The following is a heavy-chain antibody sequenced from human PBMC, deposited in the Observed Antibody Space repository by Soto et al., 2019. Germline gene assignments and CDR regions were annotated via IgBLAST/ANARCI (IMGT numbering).Heavy chain of an antibody. D-gene: IGHD2-21*01. CDR1: GYTFTNYH. V-gene: IGHV1-46*01. CDR2: INPSGGTT. Sequence: ASVKVSCNASGYTFTNYHIHWVRQAPEDGLEWMGRINPSGGTTIYAQKFHGRVTMTRDTSTSTVYMELSSLRSEDTAVYYCAREVLIDLNYFDYWGQGALVTVSS. J-gene: IGHJ4*02. CDR3: AREVLIDLNYFDY.